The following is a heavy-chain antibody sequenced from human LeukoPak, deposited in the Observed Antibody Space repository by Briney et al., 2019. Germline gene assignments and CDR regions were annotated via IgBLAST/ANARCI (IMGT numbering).Heavy chain of an antibody. D-gene: IGHD5-18*01. CDR3: ALWLSSRSTIDY. CDR1: GYTFTSYA. Sequence: ASVNVSCKASGYTFTSYAMHWVRQAPGQRLEWMGWINAGNGNTKYSQKFQGRVTITRDTSASTAYMELSSLRSEDTAVYYCALWLSSRSTIDYWGQGTLVTVSS. CDR2: INAGNGNT. V-gene: IGHV1-3*01. J-gene: IGHJ4*02.